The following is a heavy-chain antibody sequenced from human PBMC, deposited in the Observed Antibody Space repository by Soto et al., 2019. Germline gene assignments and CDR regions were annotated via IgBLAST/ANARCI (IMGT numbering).Heavy chain of an antibody. Sequence: SETLSLTCAVYGGSFSGYYWSWIRQPPGKGLEWIGEINHSGSTNYNPSLKSRVTISVDTSKNQFSLKLSSVTAADTAVYYCARGGTHYDFWSGYYPQGPLFDYWGQGTLVTVSS. CDR1: GGSFSGYY. CDR2: INHSGST. V-gene: IGHV4-34*01. CDR3: ARGGTHYDFWSGYYPQGPLFDY. D-gene: IGHD3-3*01. J-gene: IGHJ4*02.